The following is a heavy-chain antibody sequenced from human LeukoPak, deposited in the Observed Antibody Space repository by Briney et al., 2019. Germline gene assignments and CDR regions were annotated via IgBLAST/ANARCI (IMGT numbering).Heavy chain of an antibody. D-gene: IGHD4-17*01. CDR3: ARESDYGDYVDY. Sequence: PSGTLSPTCAVSGGSISSSNWWSWVRQPPGKGLEWIGEIYHSGSTNYNPSLKSRVTISVDKSKNQFSLKLSSVTAADTAVYHCARESDYGDYVDYWGQGTLVTVSS. J-gene: IGHJ4*02. V-gene: IGHV4-4*02. CDR1: GGSISSSNW. CDR2: IYHSGST.